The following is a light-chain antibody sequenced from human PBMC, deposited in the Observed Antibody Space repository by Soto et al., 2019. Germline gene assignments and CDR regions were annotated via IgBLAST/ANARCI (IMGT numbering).Light chain of an antibody. CDR3: QQYGSSPRT. V-gene: IGKV3D-20*01. Sequence: IVLSLSPATLSLSPGERATLSCGASHSVSSSYLAWYQQKPGLAPRLLIYGASNRATGIPDRFSGSGSGTDFTLTISRLEPEDFAVYYCQQYGSSPRTFGQGTKVDIK. CDR2: GAS. CDR1: HSVSSSY. J-gene: IGKJ1*01.